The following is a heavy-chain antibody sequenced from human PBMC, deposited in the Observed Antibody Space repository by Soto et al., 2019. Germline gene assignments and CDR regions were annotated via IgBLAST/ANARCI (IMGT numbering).Heavy chain of an antibody. CDR2: ICYSGST. Sequence: SETLSLTCTVSGGSISSYYWSWIRQPPGKGLEWIGYICYSGSTNYNPSLKSRVTISVDTSKNQFSLKLSSVTAADTAVYYCARRGGRNDYGEYRLDYWGQGTLVTVSS. CDR1: GGSISSYY. J-gene: IGHJ4*02. D-gene: IGHD4-17*01. CDR3: ARRGGRNDYGEYRLDY. V-gene: IGHV4-59*08.